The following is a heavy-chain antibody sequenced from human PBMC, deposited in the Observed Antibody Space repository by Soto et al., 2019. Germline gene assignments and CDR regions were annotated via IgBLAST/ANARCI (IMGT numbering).Heavy chain of an antibody. D-gene: IGHD3-9*01. CDR2: IITYNGNT. V-gene: IGHV1-18*01. Sequence: ASVKVSCKAAGYTFISYSISWVRQVPGQGLEWLGRIITYNGNTNYAQKFQGRVTMTADTSTNTAYMDLRSLTSDDTAVYYCARDILTRFPWGSATAQYSFYGTEVWGQGTTVTVSS. CDR3: ARDILTRFPWGSATAQYSFYGTEV. J-gene: IGHJ6*02. CDR1: GYTFISYS.